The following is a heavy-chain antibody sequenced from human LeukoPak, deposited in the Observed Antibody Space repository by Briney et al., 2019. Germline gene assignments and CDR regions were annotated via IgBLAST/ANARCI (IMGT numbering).Heavy chain of an antibody. CDR3: ARLIAVAGCFDY. Sequence: ASETLSLTCTVSGGSISSSSYYWGWIRQPPGKGLEWIGSIYYSGSTYYNPSLKSRVTISVDTSKNQFSLKLSSVTAADTAVYYCARLIAVAGCFDYWGQGTLVTVSS. CDR2: IYYSGST. J-gene: IGHJ4*02. D-gene: IGHD6-19*01. CDR1: GGSISSSSYY. V-gene: IGHV4-39*01.